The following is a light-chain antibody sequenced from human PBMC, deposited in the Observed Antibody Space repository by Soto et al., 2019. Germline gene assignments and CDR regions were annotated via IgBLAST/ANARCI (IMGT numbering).Light chain of an antibody. V-gene: IGKV1-27*01. CDR3: QKYNSGPWT. J-gene: IGKJ1*01. CDR1: QGISNY. CDR2: VAS. Sequence: DIQMTQSPSSLSAYVGDRVTITCRASQGISNYLAWYQQKPGKVPKLMIYVASTLQSGVPSRFSGSGSGTDFTLTISSLQPEDVATYYCQKYNSGPWTFGQGTKVEIK.